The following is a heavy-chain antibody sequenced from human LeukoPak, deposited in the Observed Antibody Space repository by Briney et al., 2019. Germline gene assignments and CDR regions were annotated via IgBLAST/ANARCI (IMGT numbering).Heavy chain of an antibody. CDR1: GGSISSGGYS. D-gene: IGHD3-22*01. Sequence: RSETLSLTCAVSGGSISSGGYSWSWIRQPPGKGLEWIGYIYHSGSTYYNPSLKSRVTISVDRSKNQFSLKLSSVTAADTAVYYCASFGRGGYYDSSGNWGQGTLVTVSS. V-gene: IGHV4-30-2*01. CDR3: ASFGRGGYYDSSGN. J-gene: IGHJ4*02. CDR2: IYHSGST.